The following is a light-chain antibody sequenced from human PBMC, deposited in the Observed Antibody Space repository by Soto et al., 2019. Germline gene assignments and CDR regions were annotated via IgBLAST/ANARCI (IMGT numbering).Light chain of an antibody. Sequence: IVLTQSPGTLSLSPGERATLSCRASQSVTSNYIAWYQQKLGQAPRLILFGASSRATGIPDRFSGSGSGTDFSLTISRLEPEDFAVYYCQQYGSSGWTFGQGTKVEIK. V-gene: IGKV3-20*01. CDR3: QQYGSSGWT. CDR2: GAS. J-gene: IGKJ1*01. CDR1: QSVTSNY.